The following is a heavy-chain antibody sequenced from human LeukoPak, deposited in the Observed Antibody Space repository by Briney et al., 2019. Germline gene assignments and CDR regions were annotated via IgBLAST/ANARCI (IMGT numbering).Heavy chain of an antibody. CDR1: GFTFSSYA. CDR3: AKDPYRGERRRYNWFDP. D-gene: IGHD1-1*01. V-gene: IGHV3-23*01. J-gene: IGHJ5*02. Sequence: PGGSLRLSCAASGFTFSSYAMSWVRQAPGKGLEWVSAISGSGGSTYYADSVKGRFTISRDNSRNTLYLQMNSLRAEDTAVYYCAKDPYRGERRRYNWFDPWGQGTLVTVSS. CDR2: ISGSGGST.